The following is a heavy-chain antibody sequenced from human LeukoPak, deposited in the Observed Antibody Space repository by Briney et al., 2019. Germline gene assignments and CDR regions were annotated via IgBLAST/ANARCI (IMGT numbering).Heavy chain of an antibody. CDR2: ISGSGGST. D-gene: IGHD3-10*01. Sequence: PGGSLRLSCAASGFTFSSYAMSWVRQAPGKGLEWVSAISGSGGSTYYADSVKGRFTISRDNSKNSLYLQMNSLRTEDTALYYCAKCGGPPHYSGYYMDVWGKGTTVTVSS. CDR3: AKCGGPPHYSGYYMDV. V-gene: IGHV3-23*01. CDR1: GFTFSSYA. J-gene: IGHJ6*03.